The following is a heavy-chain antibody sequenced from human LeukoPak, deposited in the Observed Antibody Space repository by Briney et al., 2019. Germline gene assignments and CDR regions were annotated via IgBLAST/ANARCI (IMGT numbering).Heavy chain of an antibody. D-gene: IGHD3-3*01. J-gene: IGHJ4*02. CDR1: GGSISSYY. CDR3: ARGGYDFWSGYYNDY. V-gene: IGHV4-59*01. Sequence: SETLSLTCTVSGGSISSYYWSWIRQPPGKGLEWIGYIYYSGSTNYNPSLKSRVTISVDTSKNQFSLKLSSVTAADTAVYYCARGGYDFWSGYYNDYWGQGTLVTVSS. CDR2: IYYSGST.